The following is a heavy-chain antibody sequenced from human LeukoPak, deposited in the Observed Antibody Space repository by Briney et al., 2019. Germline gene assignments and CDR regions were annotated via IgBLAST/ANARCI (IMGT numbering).Heavy chain of an antibody. Sequence: SETLSLTCTVSGGSLSSYYWSWIRQPPGKGLEWIGYIYYSGSTNYNPSLKSRVTISVDTSKNQFSLKLSSVTAADTAVYYCARDPAAITIFGVVPLGMDVWGQGTTVTVSS. CDR1: GGSLSSYY. CDR2: IYYSGST. J-gene: IGHJ6*02. D-gene: IGHD3-3*01. V-gene: IGHV4-59*01. CDR3: ARDPAAITIFGVVPLGMDV.